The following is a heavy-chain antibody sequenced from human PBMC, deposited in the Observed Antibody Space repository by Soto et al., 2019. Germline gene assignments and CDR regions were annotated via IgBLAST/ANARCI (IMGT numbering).Heavy chain of an antibody. D-gene: IGHD1-7*01. J-gene: IGHJ6*02. V-gene: IGHV1-69*13. CDR3: ARARKTTWYYYYGMDV. CDR2: IIPIFGTA. CDR1: GGTFSSYA. Sequence: SLKLSCKASGGTFSSYAISWVRQAPGQGLEWMGGIIPIFGTANYAQKFQGRVTITADESTSTAYMELSSLRSEDTAVYYCARARKTTWYYYYGMDVWGQGTTVTVSS.